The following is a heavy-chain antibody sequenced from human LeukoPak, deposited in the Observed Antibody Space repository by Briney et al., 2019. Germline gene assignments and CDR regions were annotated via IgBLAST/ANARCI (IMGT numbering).Heavy chain of an antibody. CDR1: GGSISSYY. J-gene: IGHJ4*02. CDR2: IYYSGST. CDR3: ARDRGGYSSNFDY. V-gene: IGHV4-59*01. D-gene: IGHD5-24*01. Sequence: PSETLSLTCTVSGGSISSYYWSWIRQPPGKGLEWIGYIYYSGSTNYNPSLKSRVTISVDTSKNQFSLKLSSVTAADTAVYYCARDRGGYSSNFDYWGQGTLVTVS.